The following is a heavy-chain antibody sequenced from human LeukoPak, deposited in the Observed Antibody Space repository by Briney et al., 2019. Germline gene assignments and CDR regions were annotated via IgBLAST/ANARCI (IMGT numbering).Heavy chain of an antibody. J-gene: IGHJ4*02. CDR2: IHPSTGNP. Sequence: ASVKVSCKASGYIFSGYYMHWLRQAPGQGLEWMGWIHPSTGNPTYAQDFTGRFVFSLDTSVSTTYLQISSLKAEDTAVYYCARAYQRLGQLSLPDYWGQGTLVTVSS. D-gene: IGHD3-16*02. CDR1: GYIFSGYY. V-gene: IGHV7-4-1*02. CDR3: ARAYQRLGQLSLPDY.